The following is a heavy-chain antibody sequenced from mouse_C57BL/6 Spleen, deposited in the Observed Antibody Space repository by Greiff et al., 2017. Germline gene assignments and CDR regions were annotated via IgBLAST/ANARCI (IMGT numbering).Heavy chain of an antibody. CDR3: TRGGNYVYWYFDV. J-gene: IGHJ1*03. Sequence: QVQLKQSGAELVRPGASVTLSCKASGYTFTDYEMHWVKQTPVHGLEWIGAIDPENGGTSYNQKFKGKAILTADKSSSTAYMELRSLTSEDSAVYYCTRGGNYVYWYFDVWGTGTTVTVSS. V-gene: IGHV1-15*01. D-gene: IGHD2-1*01. CDR2: IDPENGGT. CDR1: GYTFTDYE.